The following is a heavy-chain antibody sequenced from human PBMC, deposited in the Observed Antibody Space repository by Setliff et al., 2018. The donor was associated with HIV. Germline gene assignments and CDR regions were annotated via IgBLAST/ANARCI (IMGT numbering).Heavy chain of an antibody. CDR3: ARGPAWVGVSYHVDH. CDR2: MNPNSGNT. Sequence: ASVKVSCKASGYTFTSYDINWVRQATGQGLEWMGWMNPNSGNTGYAQQFQGRVTMTRNTSISTAYMVLSSLRSEDTAVYYCARGPAWVGVSYHVDHWGLGTLVTVSS. CDR1: GYTFTSYD. J-gene: IGHJ4*02. V-gene: IGHV1-8*02. D-gene: IGHD1-26*01.